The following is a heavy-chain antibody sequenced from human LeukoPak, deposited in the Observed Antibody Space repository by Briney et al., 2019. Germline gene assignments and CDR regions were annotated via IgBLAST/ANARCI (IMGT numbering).Heavy chain of an antibody. CDR3: ARGLTGIDY. CDR1: GDSISSGADY. V-gene: IGHV4-30-4*01. Sequence: SETLSLTCTVSGDSISSGADYWNWIRQPPGKGLEWIGYIYYSGTTYYNPSLKCRVTISVDTSKNQFSLKLSSVTAADAAVYYCARGLTGIDYWGQGTLVTVSS. J-gene: IGHJ4*02. CDR2: IYYSGTT. D-gene: IGHD3-9*01.